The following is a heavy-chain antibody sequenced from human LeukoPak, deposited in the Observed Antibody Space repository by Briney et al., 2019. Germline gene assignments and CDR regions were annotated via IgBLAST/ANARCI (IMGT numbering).Heavy chain of an antibody. D-gene: IGHD3-16*01. CDR1: GFTFREFA. V-gene: IGHV3-49*03. CDR3: SREWGNGSDLRPDS. J-gene: IGHJ1*01. CDR2: IRSSIYGGTP. Sequence: GGSLRLSCTSSGFTFREFAVSWFRQAPGKGLEWIGFIRSSIYGGTPKAAASVKGRFIFSRDDSKGVAYLRMNSLKTDDTAVYYCSREWGNGSDLRPDSRGQGTLVIVSS.